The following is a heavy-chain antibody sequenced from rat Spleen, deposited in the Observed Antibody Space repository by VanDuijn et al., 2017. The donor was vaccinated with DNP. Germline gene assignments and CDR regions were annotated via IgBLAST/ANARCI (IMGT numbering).Heavy chain of an antibody. CDR3: ARSKGPQYGYFYAMDV. Sequence: EVQLQESGPGLVKPSQSLSLTCSVTGYSITSSYRWNWIRKFPGNKLEWMGSINSAGNTNYNPSLKSRISITRDTSKNQSFLQVNSVTTEDSAVYYCARSKGPQYGYFYAMDVWGQVTSVTVSS. V-gene: IGHV3-3*01. CDR1: GYSITSSYR. D-gene: IGHD1-8*01. J-gene: IGHJ4*01. CDR2: INSAGNT.